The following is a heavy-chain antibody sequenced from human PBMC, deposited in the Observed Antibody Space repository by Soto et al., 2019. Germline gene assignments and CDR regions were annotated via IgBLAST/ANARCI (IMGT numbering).Heavy chain of an antibody. CDR3: ANGPAIVLVPAAMNYYYGMDV. CDR1: GFTFSSYG. V-gene: IGHV3-30*18. D-gene: IGHD2-2*01. J-gene: IGHJ6*02. Sequence: QVQLVESGGGVVQPGRSLRLSCAASGFTFSSYGMHWVRQAPGKGLEWVAVISYDGSNKYYADSLKGRFTISRDNSKNTLYLQMYSLRAEDTAVYYCANGPAIVLVPAAMNYYYGMDVWGQGTTVTVSS. CDR2: ISYDGSNK.